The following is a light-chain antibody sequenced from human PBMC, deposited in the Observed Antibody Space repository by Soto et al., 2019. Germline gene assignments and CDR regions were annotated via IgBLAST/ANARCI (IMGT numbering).Light chain of an antibody. CDR2: EVT. J-gene: IGLJ1*01. CDR3: CSYGGYGAYV. V-gene: IGLV2-23*02. CDR1: SRGVGNFNL. Sequence: QSVLTHPASVSGAPGQSITISCTGTSRGVGNFNLVSWDEQHPDKAPKLMIYEVTTRPAGVSNRFSAATSGNTATLTTSGLQAEDEADYYCCSYGGYGAYVLGTGTKVTVL.